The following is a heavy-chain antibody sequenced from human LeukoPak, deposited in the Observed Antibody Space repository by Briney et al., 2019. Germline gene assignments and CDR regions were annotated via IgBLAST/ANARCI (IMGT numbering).Heavy chain of an antibody. CDR2: ISGSGGSA. CDR3: AKDQLGRWTDHDAFDI. CDR1: GFTFSSYS. D-gene: IGHD3/OR15-3a*01. J-gene: IGHJ3*02. V-gene: IGHV3-23*01. Sequence: GGSLRLSCAASGFTFSSYSMNWVRQAPGKGLEWVSTISGSGGSAFYGDSVKGRFSISRDNSKNTLYLQMNSLRAEDTAVYYCAKDQLGRWTDHDAFDIWGQGTMVTVSS.